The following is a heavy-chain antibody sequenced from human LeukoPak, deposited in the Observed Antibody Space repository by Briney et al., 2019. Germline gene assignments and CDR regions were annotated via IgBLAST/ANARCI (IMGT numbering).Heavy chain of an antibody. Sequence: PGGSLRLSCKASGFTGSNNYMNWVRQAPGKGLEWVALIYSGGTTNYADSVKGRFTISRANSKNTLYLQMTNVRVEDTAVYYCARDPPGIAASVSGGWGQGTLVTVSS. CDR3: ARDPPGIAASVSGG. J-gene: IGHJ4*02. D-gene: IGHD6-13*01. V-gene: IGHV3-53*01. CDR1: GFTGSNNY. CDR2: IYSGGTT.